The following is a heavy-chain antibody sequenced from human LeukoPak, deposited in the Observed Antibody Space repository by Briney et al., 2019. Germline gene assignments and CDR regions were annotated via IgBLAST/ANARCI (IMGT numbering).Heavy chain of an antibody. CDR1: GFTFDDFS. CDR3: AKGVYYDTSGSPDY. V-gene: IGHV3-9*01. Sequence: PGGSLRLSCAASGFTFDDFSMHWVRQAPGKGLEWVSSINWNSGNLGYADSVRGRSTISRDNAKNSLYLQMNSLRAEDTAFYYCAKGVYYDTSGSPDYWGQGTRVTVSS. J-gene: IGHJ4*02. CDR2: INWNSGNL. D-gene: IGHD3-22*01.